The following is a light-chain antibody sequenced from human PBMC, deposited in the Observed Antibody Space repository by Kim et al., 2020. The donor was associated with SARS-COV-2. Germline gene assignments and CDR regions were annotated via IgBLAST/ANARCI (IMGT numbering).Light chain of an antibody. J-gene: IGKJ2*03. Sequence: RATMHCKSSQSVLYSSNNNNYLAWYQQKPGQPPKLLIYWASTRESGVPDRFSGSGSGTDFTLTISRLEPEDFAVYYCQQYGSSPYSFGQGTKLEI. CDR3: QQYGSSPYS. V-gene: IGKV4-1*01. CDR2: WAS. CDR1: QSVLYSSNNNNY.